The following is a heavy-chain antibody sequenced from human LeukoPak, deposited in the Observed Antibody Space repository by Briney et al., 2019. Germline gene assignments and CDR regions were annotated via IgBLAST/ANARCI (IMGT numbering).Heavy chain of an antibody. Sequence: GRSLRLSCAASGFTFSSYAMHWVRQAPGKGLEWVAVISYDGSNKYYADSVKGRFTISRDNSKNTLYLQMNSLRAEDTAVYYCASQGGGSGSRIDYWGQGTLVTVSS. D-gene: IGHD3-10*01. V-gene: IGHV3-30-3*01. CDR3: ASQGGGSGSRIDY. J-gene: IGHJ4*02. CDR2: ISYDGSNK. CDR1: GFTFSSYA.